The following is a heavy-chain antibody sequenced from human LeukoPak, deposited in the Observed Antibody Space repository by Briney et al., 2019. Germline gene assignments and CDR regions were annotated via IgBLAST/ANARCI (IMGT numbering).Heavy chain of an antibody. CDR3: VRDRDDRSSHYYFYAFDV. CDR1: GYMFTDYY. Sequence: ASVKVSCKASGYMFTDYYMHWVRQVPGLGLEWMGIIIPSGGSTSYAQKFQDRVTMTSDTSTSTVYMELSSLRSEDTAVYYCVRDRDDRSSHYYFYAFDVWGQGTMVTVSS. J-gene: IGHJ3*01. V-gene: IGHV1-46*01. D-gene: IGHD3-22*01. CDR2: IIPSGGST.